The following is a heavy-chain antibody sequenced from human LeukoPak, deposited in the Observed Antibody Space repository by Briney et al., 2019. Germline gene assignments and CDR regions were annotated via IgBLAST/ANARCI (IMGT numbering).Heavy chain of an antibody. V-gene: IGHV1-18*01. J-gene: IGHJ6*03. CDR3: AREYYYDSSGSSYYYYYMDV. CDR2: ISAYNGNT. CDR1: GYTFTNYG. D-gene: IGHD3-22*01. Sequence: GASVKVSCKASGYTFTNYGISWVRQAPGQGLEWMGWISAYNGNTNYAQKLQGRVTMTTDTSTSTAYMELRSLRSDDTAVYYCAREYYYDSSGSSYYYYYMDVWGKGTTVTVSS.